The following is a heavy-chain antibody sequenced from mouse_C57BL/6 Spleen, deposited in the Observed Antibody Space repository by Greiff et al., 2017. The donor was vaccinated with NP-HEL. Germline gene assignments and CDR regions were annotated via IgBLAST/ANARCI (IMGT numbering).Heavy chain of an antibody. V-gene: IGHV7-3*01. CDR1: GFTFTDYY. D-gene: IGHD1-1*01. Sequence: EVKLMESGGGLVQPGGSLSLSCAASGFTFTDYYMSWVRQPPGKALEWLGFIRNKANGYTTEYSASVKGRFTISRDNSQSILYLQMNALRAEDSATYYCARFRPFYYYGSSSFDYWGQGTTLTVSS. CDR2: IRNKANGYTT. CDR3: ARFRPFYYYGSSSFDY. J-gene: IGHJ2*01.